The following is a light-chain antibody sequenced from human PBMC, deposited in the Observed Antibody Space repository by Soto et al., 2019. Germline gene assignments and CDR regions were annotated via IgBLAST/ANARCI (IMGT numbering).Light chain of an antibody. CDR1: SSNIGTGYD. J-gene: IGLJ2*01. CDR3: QSYDSSLSGVV. CDR2: GHS. Sequence: QSVLTQPPSVSGAPGQTVTISCTGSSSNIGTGYDVNWYQQLPGTAPKLLIYGHSNRPSGVPDRFSGSKSGTSASLAITGLQAEDEADYYCQSYDSSLSGVVFGGGTKVTVL. V-gene: IGLV1-40*01.